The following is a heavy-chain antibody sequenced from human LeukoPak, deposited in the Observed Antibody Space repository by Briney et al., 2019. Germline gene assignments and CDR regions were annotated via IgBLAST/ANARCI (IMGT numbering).Heavy chain of an antibody. CDR2: IIPIFGTA. CDR1: GGTFSSYA. D-gene: IGHD1-1*01. CDR3: ARADGTTPLYYYYGMDV. V-gene: IGHV1-69*13. J-gene: IGHJ6*02. Sequence: ASVKVSCKASGGTFSSYAISWVRQAPGQGLEWMGGIIPIFGTANYAQKFQGRVTITADESTSTAYMELSSLRSEDTAVYYCARADGTTPLYYYYGMDVWGQGTTVTVFS.